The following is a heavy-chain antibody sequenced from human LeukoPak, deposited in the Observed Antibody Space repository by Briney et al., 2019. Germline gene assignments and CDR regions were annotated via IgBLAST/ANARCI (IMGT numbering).Heavy chain of an antibody. CDR2: IYYSGST. CDR1: GGSISSSSYY. Sequence: SETLSLTCTVSGGSISSSSYYWGWLRPPPGKGLEWIGSIYYSGSTYYNPSLKNPVTISVDTSKNQLSLKLSSVTAADTAVYYCASARTSSSSWFTFDYWGQGILVTVSS. CDR3: ASARTSSSSWFTFDY. J-gene: IGHJ4*02. V-gene: IGHV4-39*01. D-gene: IGHD6-13*01.